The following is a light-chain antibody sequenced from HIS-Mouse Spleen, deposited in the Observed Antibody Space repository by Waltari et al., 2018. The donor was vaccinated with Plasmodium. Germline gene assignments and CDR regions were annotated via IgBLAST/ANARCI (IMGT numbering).Light chain of an antibody. Sequence: QSALTQPASVSGSPGQSITIPRPGPSTHGGGYNYFSCYHQHPGKAPKLMIYEVSNRPSGVSNRFSGSKSGNTASLTISGLQAEDEADYYCSSYTSSSTLVFGGGTKLTVL. CDR3: SSYTSSSTLV. J-gene: IGLJ2*01. CDR1: STHGGGYNY. V-gene: IGLV2-14*01. CDR2: EVS.